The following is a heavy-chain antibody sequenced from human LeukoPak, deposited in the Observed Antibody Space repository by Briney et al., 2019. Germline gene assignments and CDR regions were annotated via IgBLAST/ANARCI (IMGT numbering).Heavy chain of an antibody. V-gene: IGHV4-4*02. CDR3: ARGIRYFDWLLDY. CDR2: IYHSGST. Sequence: SGTLSFTCAVSGGSISSSNWWSWVRQPPGKGLEWIGEIYHSGSTNYNPSLKSRVTISVDKSKNQFSLKLSSVTAADTAVYYCARGIRYFDWLLDYWGQGTLVTVSS. D-gene: IGHD3-9*01. J-gene: IGHJ4*02. CDR1: GGSISSSNW.